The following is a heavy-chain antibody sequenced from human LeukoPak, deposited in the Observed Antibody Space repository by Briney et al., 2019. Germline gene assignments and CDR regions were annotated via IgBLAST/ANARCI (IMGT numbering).Heavy chain of an antibody. V-gene: IGHV4-59*01. CDR1: GGSISSYY. J-gene: IGHJ4*02. CDR2: IYYSGST. CDR3: ARGTYYYGSGSPALDY. D-gene: IGHD3-10*01. Sequence: SETLSLTCTVSGGSISSYYWSWIRQPPGKGLEWIGYIYYSGSTNYNPSLKGRVTISVDTSKNQFSLKLSSVTAADTAVYYCARGTYYYGSGSPALDYWGQGTLVTVSS.